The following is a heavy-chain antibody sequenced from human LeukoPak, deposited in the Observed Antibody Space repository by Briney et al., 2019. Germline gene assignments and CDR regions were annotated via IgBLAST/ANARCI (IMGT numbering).Heavy chain of an antibody. D-gene: IGHD6-19*01. V-gene: IGHV4-34*01. CDR3: ASRLMIAVAGTGRSDYFDY. Sequence: SETLSLTCAVYGGSFSGYYWSWIRQPPGKGLEWIGEINHSVITNYNPSLKSRVTISVDTSKNQFSLKLSSVTAADTAVYYCASRLMIAVAGTGRSDYFDYWGQGTLVTVSS. CDR1: GGSFSGYY. CDR2: INHSVIT. J-gene: IGHJ4*02.